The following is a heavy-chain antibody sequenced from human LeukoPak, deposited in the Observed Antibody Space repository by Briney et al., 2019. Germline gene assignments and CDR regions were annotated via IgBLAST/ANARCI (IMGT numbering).Heavy chain of an antibody. V-gene: IGHV3-23*01. CDR3: AKVGVVGATTY. J-gene: IGHJ4*02. CDR1: GFTFSSYA. Sequence: GGSLRLSCAASGFTFSSYAMSWVRQAPGKGLEWVSAISGSGGSTYYADSVKGRFTISRDSSKNTLYLQMNSLRVEDTAVYYCAKVGVVGATTYWGQGTLVTVSS. D-gene: IGHD1-26*01. CDR2: ISGSGGST.